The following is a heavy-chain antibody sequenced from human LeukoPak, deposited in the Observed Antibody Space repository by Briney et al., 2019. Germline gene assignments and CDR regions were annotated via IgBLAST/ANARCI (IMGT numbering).Heavy chain of an antibody. CDR2: ISSSSSYI. V-gene: IGHV3-21*01. Sequence: PGGSLRLSCAASGVTFSSYSMNWVRQAPGKGLEWVSSISSSSSYIYYADSVKGRFTISRDNAKNSLYLQMNSLRAEDTAVYYCARDMRGQWLDLKAFDIWGQGTMVTVSS. CDR1: GVTFSSYS. CDR3: ARDMRGQWLDLKAFDI. D-gene: IGHD6-19*01. J-gene: IGHJ3*02.